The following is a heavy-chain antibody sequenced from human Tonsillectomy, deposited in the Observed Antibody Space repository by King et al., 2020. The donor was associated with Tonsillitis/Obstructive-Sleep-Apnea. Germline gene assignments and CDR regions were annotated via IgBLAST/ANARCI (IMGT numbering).Heavy chain of an antibody. J-gene: IGHJ3*02. D-gene: IGHD1-7*01. V-gene: IGHV3-21*01. CDR2: ISSSSSYI. CDR3: ARTDWNCEMGAFDI. CDR1: GFTFNSYS. Sequence: EVQLVESGGGLVKPGGSLRLSCAASGFTFNSYSMNWVRQAPGKGLEWVSSISSSSSYIYYADSVKGRFTISRDNAKNSLYLQMNSLRAEDTAVYYCARTDWNCEMGAFDIWGQGTMVTVSS.